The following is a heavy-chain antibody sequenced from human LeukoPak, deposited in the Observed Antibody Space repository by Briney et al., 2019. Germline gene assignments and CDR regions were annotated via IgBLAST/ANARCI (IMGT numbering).Heavy chain of an antibody. CDR2: IYYSGST. V-gene: IGHV4-59*01. D-gene: IGHD3-3*01. CDR3: ARDVTYYDYDV. J-gene: IGHJ6*04. Sequence: ASETLSLTCTVSGGSISSYYWSWIRQPPGKGLQWNGYIYYSGSTNYNPSLKSRVIISVDTSKNQFSLKLSSVTAADTAVYYCARDVTYYDYDVWGKGTTVTVSS. CDR1: GGSISSYY.